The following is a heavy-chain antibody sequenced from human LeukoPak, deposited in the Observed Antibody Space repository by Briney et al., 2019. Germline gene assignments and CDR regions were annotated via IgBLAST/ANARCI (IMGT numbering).Heavy chain of an antibody. CDR3: ASGSLQLVQDY. V-gene: IGHV3-48*02. J-gene: IGHJ4*02. D-gene: IGHD6-13*01. Sequence: GGSLRLSCAASGFTFGDYRMNWVRQAPGKGLEWVSQFSTSSSNIYYAGSVKGRFTISRNNARNSLYLQMDSLRDEDTAVYYCASGSLQLVQDYWGQGTLVTVFS. CDR2: FSTSSSNI. CDR1: GFTFGDYR.